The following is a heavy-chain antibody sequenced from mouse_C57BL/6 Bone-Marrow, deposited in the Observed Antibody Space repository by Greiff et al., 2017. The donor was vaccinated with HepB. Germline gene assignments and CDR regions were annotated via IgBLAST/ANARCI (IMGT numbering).Heavy chain of an antibody. CDR2: INSDGGST. J-gene: IGHJ4*01. V-gene: IGHV5-2*01. Sequence: EVQLVESGGGLVQPGESLKLSCESNEYEFPSHDMSWVRQTPEKRLELVAAINSDGGSTYYPDTMERRFIISRDTTKKTLYLQMSSLRSEDTALYYCARHVVPDYDHDGAMDYWGQGTSVTVSS. CDR1: EYEFPSHD. CDR3: ARHVVPDYDHDGAMDY. D-gene: IGHD2-4*01.